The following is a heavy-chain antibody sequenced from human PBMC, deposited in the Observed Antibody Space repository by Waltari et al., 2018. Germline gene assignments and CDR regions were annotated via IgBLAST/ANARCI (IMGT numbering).Heavy chain of an antibody. V-gene: IGHV1-69*13. CDR2: IIPIFGTA. J-gene: IGHJ5*02. CDR1: GGTFSSYA. Sequence: QVQLVQSGAEVKKPGSSVKVSCKASGGTFSSYAISWVRQAPGQGLEWMGRIIPIFGTANYAQKFQGRVTITADKSTSTAYMELSSLRSEDTAVYYCARDRRDGYNYHSGAAHSNWFDPWGQGTLVTVSS. CDR3: ARDRRDGYNYHSGAAHSNWFDP. D-gene: IGHD5-12*01.